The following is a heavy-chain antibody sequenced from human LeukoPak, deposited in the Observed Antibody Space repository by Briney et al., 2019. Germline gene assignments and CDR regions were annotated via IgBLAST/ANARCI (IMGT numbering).Heavy chain of an antibody. CDR3: AKWGTGIPFVY. D-gene: IGHD3-16*01. CDR1: GFSVSSNA. Sequence: GGSLRLSCAASGFSVSSNAMSWVRQAPGKAPDWVSGMSAAGGSTYYADSVKGRFTISRDNSKNTLYLQMNSLRAEDTAAYYCAKWGTGIPFVYWRQGTLVTVSS. J-gene: IGHJ4*02. V-gene: IGHV3-23*01. CDR2: MSAAGGST.